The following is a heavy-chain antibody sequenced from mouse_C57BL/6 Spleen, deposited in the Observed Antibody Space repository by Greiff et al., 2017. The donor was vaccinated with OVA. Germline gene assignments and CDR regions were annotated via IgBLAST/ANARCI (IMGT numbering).Heavy chain of an antibody. V-gene: IGHV1-59*01. CDR1: GYTFTSYW. J-gene: IGHJ2*01. CDR3: ARRDYCGSRAHFDY. Sequence: QVQLQQPGAELVRPGTSVKLSCKASGYTFTSYWMHWVKQRPGQGLEWIGVIDPSDSYTNYNQKFKGKATLTVDTYSSTAYMQLSSLTSEDSAVYYCARRDYCGSRAHFDYWGQGTTLTVSS. CDR2: IDPSDSYT. D-gene: IGHD1-1*01.